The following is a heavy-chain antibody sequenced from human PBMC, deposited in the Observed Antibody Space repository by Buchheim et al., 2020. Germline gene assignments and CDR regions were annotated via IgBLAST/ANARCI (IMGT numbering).Heavy chain of an antibody. Sequence: QVQLVQSGAEVKKPGASVKVSCKASGYTFTGYYMHWVRQAPGQGLEWMGRINPNSGGTNYAQKFQGRVTMTRETSISTAYMELRRLRSDDTAVYYCARVFSSGSYPNHVQKVDYWGQGTL. CDR1: GYTFTGYY. J-gene: IGHJ4*02. D-gene: IGHD1-26*01. CDR2: INPNSGGT. CDR3: ARVFSSGSYPNHVQKVDY. V-gene: IGHV1-2*06.